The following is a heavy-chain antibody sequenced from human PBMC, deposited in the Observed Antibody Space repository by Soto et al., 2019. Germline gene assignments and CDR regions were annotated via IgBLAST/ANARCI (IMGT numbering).Heavy chain of an antibody. D-gene: IGHD3-22*01. J-gene: IGHJ5*02. CDR1: GGTFSSYA. V-gene: IGHV1-69*05. Sequence: SVKVSCKASGGTFSSYAISWVRQAPGQGLEWMAGIIPIFGNRNYAQKFQDRVTMTTATSTNTVYMELSSLRSDDTAIYYCARDRLRGYDNSGFFSWGQGTLVTVSS. CDR2: IIPIFGNR. CDR3: ARDRLRGYDNSGFFS.